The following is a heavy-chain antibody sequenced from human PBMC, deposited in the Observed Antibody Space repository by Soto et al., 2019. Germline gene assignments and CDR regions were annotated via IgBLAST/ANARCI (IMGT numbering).Heavy chain of an antibody. Sequence: ESGGGLVKPGGSLRLSCAASGFTFSDYYMSWIRQAPGKGLEWVSYISSSSSYTNYADSVKGRFTISRDNAKNSLYLQMNSLRAEDTAVYYCARNPPAALSSLDYWGQGTLVSVSS. J-gene: IGHJ4*02. CDR2: ISSSSSYT. V-gene: IGHV3-11*06. D-gene: IGHD2-2*01. CDR3: ARNPPAALSSLDY. CDR1: GFTFSDYY.